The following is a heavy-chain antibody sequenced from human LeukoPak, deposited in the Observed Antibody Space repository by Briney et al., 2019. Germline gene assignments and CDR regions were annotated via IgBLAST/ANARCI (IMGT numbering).Heavy chain of an antibody. CDR3: AKDRRGYSYGWIDY. D-gene: IGHD5-18*01. V-gene: IGHV3-9*01. J-gene: IGHJ4*02. CDR1: GFTFDDYA. CDR2: ISWVSGSI. Sequence: SLRLSCAASGFTFDDYAMHWVRQAPGKGLGWVSGISWVSGSIGYADSVKGRFTISRDNAKNSLYLQMNSLRAEDTALYYCAKDRRGYSYGWIDYWGQGTLVTVSS.